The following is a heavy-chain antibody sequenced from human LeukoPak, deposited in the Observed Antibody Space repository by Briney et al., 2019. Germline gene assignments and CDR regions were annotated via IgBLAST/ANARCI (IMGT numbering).Heavy chain of an antibody. CDR1: GGSISSYY. CDR3: ANDGGNSGFYY. V-gene: IGHV4-59*01. D-gene: IGHD4-23*01. Sequence: SETLSLTCTVSGGSISSYYWSWIRQPPGKGLEWIGYIYYSGSTNYNPSLKSRVTISVDTSKNQFSLKLSSVTAADAAVYYCANDGGNSGFYYWGQGTLVTVSS. CDR2: IYYSGST. J-gene: IGHJ4*02.